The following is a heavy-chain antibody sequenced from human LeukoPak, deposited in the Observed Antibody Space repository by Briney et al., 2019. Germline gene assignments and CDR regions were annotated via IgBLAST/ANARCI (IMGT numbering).Heavy chain of an antibody. CDR3: ARRANEAFDI. J-gene: IGHJ3*02. Sequence: KSSETLSPTCSVPGGSISRGGHYWSWIRQHPGKGLEWIGYIYHSGSTYYNASLKSRITISVDTSKSQFSLELASVSAADTAVYYCARRANEAFDIWGQGTMVAVSS. CDR1: GGSISRGGHY. CDR2: IYHSGST. V-gene: IGHV4-31*03.